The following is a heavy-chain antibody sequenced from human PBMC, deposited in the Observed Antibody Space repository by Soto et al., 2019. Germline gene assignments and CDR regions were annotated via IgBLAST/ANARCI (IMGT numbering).Heavy chain of an antibody. CDR2: IWYDGSNK. CDR3: EREWISIVGATTGAFDI. V-gene: IGHV3-33*01. D-gene: IGHD1-26*01. CDR1: GFTFSSYG. J-gene: IGHJ3*02. Sequence: QVQLVESGGGVVQPGRSLRLSCAASGFTFSSYGMHWVRQAPGKGLEWVAVIWYDGSNKYYADSVKGRFTISRDNSKNTLCLQMNSLRAEDTAVYYCEREWISIVGATTGAFDIWGQGTMVTVSS.